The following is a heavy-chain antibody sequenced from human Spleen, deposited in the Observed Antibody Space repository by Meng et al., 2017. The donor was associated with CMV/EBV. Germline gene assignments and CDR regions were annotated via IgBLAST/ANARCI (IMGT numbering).Heavy chain of an antibody. J-gene: IGHJ6*02. Sequence: GGSLRLSCVATGFMFDDYAMHWVRQAPGKGLEWVSGISWNSAGIDYADSVKGRFTISRDNAKNSLYLQMNSLRPEDTALYYCAKGGLTLNYYYYGMDVWGQGTTVTVSS. CDR3: AKGGLTLNYYYYGMDV. D-gene: IGHD3/OR15-3a*01. CDR1: GFMFDDYA. V-gene: IGHV3-9*01. CDR2: ISWNSAGI.